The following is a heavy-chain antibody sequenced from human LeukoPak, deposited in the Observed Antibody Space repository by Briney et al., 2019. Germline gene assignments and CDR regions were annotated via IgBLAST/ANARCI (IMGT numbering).Heavy chain of an antibody. CDR1: GFTFDDYT. D-gene: IGHD2-2*01. J-gene: IGHJ4*02. CDR2: ITWNGGST. Sequence: GGSLRLSCAASGFTFDDYTIHWVRQGPGKGLEWVSLITWNGGSTYYADSVKGRFTISRDNSNNSLYLQMNSLRDEDTAVYYCAKEDCSSISCSSQIDYWGQGTLVTVSS. CDR3: AKEDCSSISCSSQIDY. V-gene: IGHV3-43*01.